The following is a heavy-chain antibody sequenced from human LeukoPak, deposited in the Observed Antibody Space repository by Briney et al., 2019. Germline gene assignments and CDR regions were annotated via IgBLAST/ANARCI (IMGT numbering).Heavy chain of an antibody. Sequence: ASVKVSCKASGYTFTRYVISWVRQAPGQGLEWMGWISAYNGNTNYAQKLQGRVTMTTDTSTSTAYMELRSLRSDDTAVYYCARERDDILTDYYYGMDVWGQGTTVTVSS. V-gene: IGHV1-18*01. J-gene: IGHJ6*02. CDR2: ISAYNGNT. CDR1: GYTFTRYV. CDR3: ARERDDILTDYYYGMDV. D-gene: IGHD3-9*01.